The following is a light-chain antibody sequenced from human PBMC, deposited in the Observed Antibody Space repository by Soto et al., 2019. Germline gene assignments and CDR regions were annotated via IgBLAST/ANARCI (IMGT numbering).Light chain of an antibody. CDR3: QQYGSSGT. CDR1: QSFNSNY. V-gene: IGKV3-20*01. Sequence: EIWLTQFPGTLSLSPGERATLSCTASQSFNSNYLAWYQQNPGQAPRLLIYGASTRATGIPDRFSGSGSGTDFTLTISRLEPEDFAVYYCQQYGSSGTFGQGTKVDIK. CDR2: GAS. J-gene: IGKJ1*01.